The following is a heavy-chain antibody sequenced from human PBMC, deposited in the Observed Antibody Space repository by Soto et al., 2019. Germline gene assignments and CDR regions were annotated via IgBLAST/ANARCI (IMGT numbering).Heavy chain of an antibody. J-gene: IGHJ4*02. Sequence: PSETLSLTCTVSGGSISSHYWSWIRQPPGKGLEWIGYIYYSGGTNYNPSLKSRVTISVDTSKNQFSLKLSSVTAADTAVYYCARESRSWYGSIWDYWGQGTLVTVSS. CDR2: IYYSGGT. V-gene: IGHV4-59*11. CDR1: GGSISSHY. D-gene: IGHD6-13*01. CDR3: ARESRSWYGSIWDY.